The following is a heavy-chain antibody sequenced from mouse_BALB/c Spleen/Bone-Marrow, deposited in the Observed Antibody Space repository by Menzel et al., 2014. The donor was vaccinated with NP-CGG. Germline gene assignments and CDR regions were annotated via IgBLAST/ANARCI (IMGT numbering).Heavy chain of an antibody. J-gene: IGHJ2*01. D-gene: IGHD2-2*01. CDR3: ARGYDYFDY. CDR2: IYYSGTI. CDR1: GISITTGNYR. V-gene: IGHV3-5*02. Sequence: ESGPGPVKPSQTVSLTCTVTGISITTGNYRWSWIRQFPGNKLEWIGYIYYSGTITYNPTLTSRTTITRDTSKNQFFLEMNSLTAEDTATYYCARGYDYFDYWGQGTTLTVSS.